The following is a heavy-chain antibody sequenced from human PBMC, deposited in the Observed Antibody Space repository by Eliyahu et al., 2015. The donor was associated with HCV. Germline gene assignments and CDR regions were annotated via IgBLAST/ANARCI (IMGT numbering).Heavy chain of an antibody. J-gene: IGHJ4*02. D-gene: IGHD3-9*01. Sequence: QVQLVQSGGGVVQPGXSLRLSXAXSGXPXNIYGMXWLRXAPGKGLEWLTIISHDGSQKYYADSVKGRFTISRDYTKNMLFLQMNSLRNEDTAIYYCARDTEIAASYDVLTGLTDYWGQGSLVIVSS. CDR3: ARDTEIAASYDVLTGLTDY. CDR2: ISHDGSQK. V-gene: IGHV3-30*04. CDR1: GXPXNIYG.